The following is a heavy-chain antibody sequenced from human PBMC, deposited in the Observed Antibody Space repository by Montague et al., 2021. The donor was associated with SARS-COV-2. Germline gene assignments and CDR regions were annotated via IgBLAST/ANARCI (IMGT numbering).Heavy chain of an antibody. CDR1: GGSSSSYS. D-gene: IGHD3-22*01. V-gene: IGHV4-34*01. CDR2: INHHGST. J-gene: IGHJ5*02. Sequence: SETLSLTCAVYGGSSSSYSWSCFRHHPRKRLVWFVEINHHGSTNXXPSLHTRVTISVDTSKNHFSLKLRSVTTADTSVYYCARGPRITMIVVVITYIWFDPWGQGTLVTVSS. CDR3: ARGPRITMIVVVITYIWFDP.